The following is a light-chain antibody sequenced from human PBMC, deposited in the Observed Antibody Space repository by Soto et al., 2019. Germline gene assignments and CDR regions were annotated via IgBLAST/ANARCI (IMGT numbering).Light chain of an antibody. CDR1: QSISVW. CDR3: QQYNNYPPFI. J-gene: IGKJ3*01. V-gene: IGKV1-5*03. Sequence: DIQMTQSPSTLSASVGDRVTITCRASQSISVWLAWYQQKPGKAPKLLIYNASSVESGVPSRFSGSGSGTEFTLTISSLQPDYFAAYYCQQYNNYPPFIFGPGTKVEIK. CDR2: NAS.